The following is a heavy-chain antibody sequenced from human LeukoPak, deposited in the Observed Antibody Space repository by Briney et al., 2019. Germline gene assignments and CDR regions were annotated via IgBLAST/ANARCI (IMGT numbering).Heavy chain of an antibody. CDR1: GGTFSSYA. CDR3: ATLDRGSYYLPPFDY. D-gene: IGHD1-26*01. V-gene: IGHV1-69*13. CDR2: IIPIFGTA. Sequence: ASVKVSCKASGGTFSSYAISWVRQAPGQGLEWMGGIIPIFGTANYAQKFQGRVTITADESTSTAYMELSSLRSEDTAVYYCATLDRGSYYLPPFDYWGQGTLVTVSS. J-gene: IGHJ4*02.